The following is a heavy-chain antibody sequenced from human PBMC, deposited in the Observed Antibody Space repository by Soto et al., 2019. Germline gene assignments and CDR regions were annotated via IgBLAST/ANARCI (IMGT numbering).Heavy chain of an antibody. CDR1: GGSITTTNYY. J-gene: IGHJ4*02. CDR2: IFYTGDT. CDR3: ASLQVPGNFDY. D-gene: IGHD6-13*01. V-gene: IGHV4-39*01. Sequence: QLQLQESGPGLVKPSETLSLTCTVSGGSITTTNYYWSWVRQSPGKGLEWIANIFYTGDTYYSPSLRGRVTVSVDTSKNQFSLKLSSVTAADTAMYYCASLQVPGNFDYWGQGSAVTVSS.